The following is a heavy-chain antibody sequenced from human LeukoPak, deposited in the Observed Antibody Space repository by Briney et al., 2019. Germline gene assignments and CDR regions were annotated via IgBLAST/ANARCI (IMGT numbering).Heavy chain of an antibody. D-gene: IGHD2-15*01. J-gene: IGHJ4*02. CDR2: ISSSSSTI. CDR3: ASTQVVVAASPDY. CDR1: GFTFSSYS. V-gene: IGHV3-48*01. Sequence: PGRSLRLSCAASGFTFSSYSMNWVRQAPGKGLEWVSYISSSSSTIYYADSVKGRFTISRDNAKNSLYLQMNSLRAEDTAVYYCASTQVVVAASPDYWGQGTLVTVSS.